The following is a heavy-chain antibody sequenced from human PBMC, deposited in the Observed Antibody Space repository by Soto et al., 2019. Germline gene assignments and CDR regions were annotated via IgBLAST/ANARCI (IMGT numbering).Heavy chain of an antibody. CDR1: GFTFSSYS. V-gene: IGHV3-21*01. CDR3: ARGLYGDYVSDY. Sequence: EVQLVESGGGLVKPGGSLRLSCAASGFTFSSYSMNWVHQAPGKGLEWVSSISSSSSYIYYADSVKGRFTISRDNAKNSLYLQMNSLRAEDTAVYYCARGLYGDYVSDYWGQGTLVTVSS. D-gene: IGHD4-17*01. J-gene: IGHJ4*02. CDR2: ISSSSSYI.